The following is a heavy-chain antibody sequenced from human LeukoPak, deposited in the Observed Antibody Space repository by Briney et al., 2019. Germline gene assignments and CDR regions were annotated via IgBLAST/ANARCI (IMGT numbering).Heavy chain of an antibody. J-gene: IGHJ4*02. CDR1: GGSISSGDYY. V-gene: IGHV4-30-4*01. CDR3: ARVGRDYDSSGYHTRFDY. D-gene: IGHD3-22*01. CDR2: INYSGST. Sequence: SETLSLTCTVSGGSISSGDYYWSWIRQPPGKGLEWIGYINYSGSTYYNPSLKSRVTISLDTSKNQFSLKLSSVTAADTAVYYCARVGRDYDSSGYHTRFDYWGQGTLVTVSS.